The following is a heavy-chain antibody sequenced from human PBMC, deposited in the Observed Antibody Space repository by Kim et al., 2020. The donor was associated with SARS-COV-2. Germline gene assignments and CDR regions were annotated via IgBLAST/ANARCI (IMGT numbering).Heavy chain of an antibody. D-gene: IGHD6-13*01. CDR1: GFTFDDYA. J-gene: IGHJ4*01. Sequence: GGSLRLSCVASGFTFDDYAMHWVRQAPGKGLEWVSGISWNSAGIGYADSVKGRFTISRDNARNSVYLQMNSLRAEDTAFYYCTKSAVAAAGTIAGAPDY. CDR2: ISWNSAGI. CDR3: TKSAVAAAGTIAGAPDY. V-gene: IGHV3-9*01.